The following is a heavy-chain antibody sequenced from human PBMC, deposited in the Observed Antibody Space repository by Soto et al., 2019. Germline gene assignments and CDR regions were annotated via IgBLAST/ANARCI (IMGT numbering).Heavy chain of an antibody. J-gene: IGHJ6*03. Sequence: EVQLVESGGGLVKPGGSLRLSCAASGFTFSNAWMSWVRQAPGKGLEWVGRIKSKTDGGTTDYAAPVKGRFTISRDDSKNTLYLQMNSLKTEDTAVYYCTTPSLYYYYYMDVWGKGTTVTVSS. CDR1: GFTFSNAW. V-gene: IGHV3-15*01. CDR3: TTPSLYYYYYMDV. CDR2: IKSKTDGGTT.